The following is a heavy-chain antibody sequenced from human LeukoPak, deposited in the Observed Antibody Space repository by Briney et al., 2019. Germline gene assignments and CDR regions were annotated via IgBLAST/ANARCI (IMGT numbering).Heavy chain of an antibody. Sequence: GGSLRLSCAASGFTFSSYAMHWVRQAPGKGLEWVAVISYDGSNKYYADSVKGRFTISRDNSKNTLYLQMNSLRAEDTAVYYCARGGYRVAFDIWGQGTMVTVSS. V-gene: IGHV3-30*04. J-gene: IGHJ3*02. CDR3: ARGGYRVAFDI. CDR1: GFTFSSYA. CDR2: ISYDGSNK. D-gene: IGHD5-12*01.